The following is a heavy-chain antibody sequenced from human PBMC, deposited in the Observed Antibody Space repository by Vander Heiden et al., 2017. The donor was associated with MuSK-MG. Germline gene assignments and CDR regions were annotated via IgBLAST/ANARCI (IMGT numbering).Heavy chain of an antibody. CDR1: GGTFSSYA. Sequence: QVQLVQSGAEVKKPGSSVKLSCKASGGTFSSYAISWVRQAPGQGLEWMGGIIAIFGTANYAQKFQCRVTITADESTSTADMELSSLSSEDTAVYYCAKRMGGYGLKPYYFDYWGQGTLVTVSS. CDR2: IIAIFGTA. CDR3: AKRMGGYGLKPYYFDY. J-gene: IGHJ4*02. V-gene: IGHV1-69*01. D-gene: IGHD5-12*01.